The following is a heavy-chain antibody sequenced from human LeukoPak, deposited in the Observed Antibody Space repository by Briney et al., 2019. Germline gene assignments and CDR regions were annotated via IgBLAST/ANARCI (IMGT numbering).Heavy chain of an antibody. D-gene: IGHD3-9*01. CDR1: GSSITSSYY. CDR3: ARDRRPYYDILTGYHYWYFDL. J-gene: IGHJ2*01. V-gene: IGHV4-38-2*02. Sequence: KSSETLSLTCTVSGSSITSSYYWGWIRQPPGKGLEWIGSIYHSGSTYYNPSLKSRVTISVDTSKNQFSLKLSSVTAADTAVYYCARDRRPYYDILTGYHYWYFDLWGRGTLVTVSS. CDR2: IYHSGST.